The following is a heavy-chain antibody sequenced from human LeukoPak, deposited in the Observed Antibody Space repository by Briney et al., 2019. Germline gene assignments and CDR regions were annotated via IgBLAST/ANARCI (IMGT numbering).Heavy chain of an antibody. CDR2: ISYDGSDK. V-gene: IGHV3-30*18. D-gene: IGHD6-19*01. J-gene: IGHJ4*02. Sequence: GGSLRLSCAASGFTCSSYAMSWVRQAPGKGLEWVAFISYDGSDKYYADSVRGRFTISRDDSKNTLFLQMNSLRAEDTAVYYCAKDLSGGWSLDYWGQGTLVTVSS. CDR1: GFTCSSYA. CDR3: AKDLSGGWSLDY.